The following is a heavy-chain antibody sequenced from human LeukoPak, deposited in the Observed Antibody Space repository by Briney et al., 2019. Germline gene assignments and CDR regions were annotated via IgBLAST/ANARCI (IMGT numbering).Heavy chain of an antibody. CDR2: ISHGGENT. Sequence: GGSLRLSCPASGFTFSTYAMHWVRQAPGKGLEWVAVISHGGENTYYADSVKGRFTISRDNSKTTLSLQMNTLTLEHTAVYYCARDPRRRDDYNIAYLDSWGEGTLVTVSS. CDR3: ARDPRRRDDYNIAYLDS. CDR1: GFTFSTYA. D-gene: IGHD5-24*01. V-gene: IGHV3-30*04. J-gene: IGHJ4*02.